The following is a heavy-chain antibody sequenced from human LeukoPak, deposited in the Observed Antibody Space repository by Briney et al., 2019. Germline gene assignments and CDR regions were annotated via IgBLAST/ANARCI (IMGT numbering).Heavy chain of an antibody. CDR1: GFTFSSCS. V-gene: IGHV3-21*01. D-gene: IGHD1-7*01. J-gene: IGHJ4*02. CDR2: ISSSSSYI. CDR3: ARDRPTGTTNFDY. Sequence: NAGGSLRLSCAASGFTFSSCSMNWVRQAPGKGLEWVSSISSSSSYIYYADSVKGRFTISRDNAKNSLYLQMNSLRAEDTAVYYCARDRPTGTTNFDYWGQGTLVTVSS.